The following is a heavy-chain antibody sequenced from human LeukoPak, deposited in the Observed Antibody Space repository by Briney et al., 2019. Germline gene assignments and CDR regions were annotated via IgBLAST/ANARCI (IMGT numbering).Heavy chain of an antibody. Sequence: SGRSLRLSCAASGFTFSSHWMHWVRQAPGRGLVWVSHINSDGSDTSYADSVKGRFTISRDNAKNTLYLQMNSLRAEDTAVYYCVRGRFGGYFDHWGQGSLVTVSS. V-gene: IGHV3-74*01. D-gene: IGHD2-15*01. CDR2: INSDGSDT. J-gene: IGHJ4*02. CDR3: VRGRFGGYFDH. CDR1: GFTFSSHW.